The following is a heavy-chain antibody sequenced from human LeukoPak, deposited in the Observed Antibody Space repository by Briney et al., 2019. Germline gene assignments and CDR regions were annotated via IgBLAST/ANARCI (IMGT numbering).Heavy chain of an antibody. D-gene: IGHD3-3*01. V-gene: IGHV4-38-2*02. CDR1: GYSISSGYY. Sequence: SETLSLTCTVSGYSISSGYYWGWIRQPPGMGLEWIGSMYHSGSTYYNLSLKSRVTISIDTSKNQFSLKLSSVTAADTAVYYCARDGRIRFPVTNWFDPWGQGTLVTVSS. CDR2: MYHSGST. CDR3: ARDGRIRFPVTNWFDP. J-gene: IGHJ5*02.